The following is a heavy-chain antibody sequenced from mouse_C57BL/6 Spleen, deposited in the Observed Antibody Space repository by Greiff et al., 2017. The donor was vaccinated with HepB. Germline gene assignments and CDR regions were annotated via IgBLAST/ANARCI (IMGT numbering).Heavy chain of an antibody. CDR3: AGEGGYYFDY. CDR2: IYPRSGNT. CDR1: GYTFTSYG. J-gene: IGHJ2*01. Sequence: QVQLKQSGAELARPGASVKLSCKASGYTFTSYGISWVKQRTGQGLEWIGEIYPRSGNTYYNEKFKGKATLTADKSSSTAYMELRSLTSEDSAVYFCAGEGGYYFDYWGQGTTLTVSS. V-gene: IGHV1-81*01.